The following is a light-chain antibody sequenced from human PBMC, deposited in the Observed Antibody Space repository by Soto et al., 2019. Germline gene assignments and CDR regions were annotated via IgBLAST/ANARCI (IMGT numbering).Light chain of an antibody. V-gene: IGLV2-23*02. CDR3: CSYGGSTTFDV. J-gene: IGLJ1*01. CDR1: SRDVGSYDL. CDR2: EVK. Sequence: QSVLTQPASVSGSLGQSITISCTGTSRDVGSYDLVSWYQQHPGKVHKILIYEVKKRPSGVSDRFTGSKSGNTATLTIFGLLAEDEADYYGCSYGGSTTFDVFGSGTKVTVL.